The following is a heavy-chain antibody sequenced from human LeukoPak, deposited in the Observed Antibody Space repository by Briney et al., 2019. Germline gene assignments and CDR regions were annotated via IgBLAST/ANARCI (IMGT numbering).Heavy chain of an antibody. CDR3: ARVDDTSGYFYKFDY. CDR2: IHYSGNT. J-gene: IGHJ4*02. CDR1: GGSISNYY. V-gene: IGHV4-59*01. D-gene: IGHD3-22*01. Sequence: SETLSLTCSVSGGSISNYYWSWIRQPPGKGLEWIAHIHYSGNTNYNPSLKSRVTISVDTSKNQFSLKLAYVTAADTAVYYCARVDDTSGYFYKFDYWGQGTLVTVSS.